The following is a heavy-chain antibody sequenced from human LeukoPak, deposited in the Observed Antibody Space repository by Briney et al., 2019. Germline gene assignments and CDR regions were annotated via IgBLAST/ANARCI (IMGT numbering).Heavy chain of an antibody. Sequence: GGSLRLSCAASGFTFSSYAMHWVRQAPGKGLEWVAVISYDGSSKYYADSVKGRFTISRDNSKNTLYLQMNSLRAEDTAVYYCARDRYYGSGSLADYWGQGTLVTVSS. V-gene: IGHV3-30-3*01. CDR1: GFTFSSYA. J-gene: IGHJ4*02. CDR2: ISYDGSSK. D-gene: IGHD3-10*01. CDR3: ARDRYYGSGSLADY.